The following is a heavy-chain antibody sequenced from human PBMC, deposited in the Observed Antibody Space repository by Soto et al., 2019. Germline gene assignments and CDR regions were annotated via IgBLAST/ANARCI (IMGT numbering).Heavy chain of an antibody. J-gene: IGHJ4*02. CDR3: ARDLFITMVRGPIDY. Sequence: PGGSLRLSCAASGFTFSSYAMHWVRQAPGKGLEWVAVISYDGSNKYYADSVKGRFTISRDNSKNTLYLQMNSLRAEDTAVYYCARDLFITMVRGPIDYWGQGTLVTVSS. V-gene: IGHV3-30-3*01. CDR1: GFTFSSYA. CDR2: ISYDGSNK. D-gene: IGHD3-10*01.